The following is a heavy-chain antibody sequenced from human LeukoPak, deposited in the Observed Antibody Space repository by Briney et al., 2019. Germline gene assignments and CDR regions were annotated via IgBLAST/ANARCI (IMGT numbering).Heavy chain of an antibody. Sequence: GGSLRLSCAASGFTFSNYWMHWVRQAPGKGLVWVSRINTDGSRITYADSVKGRFTISRDNAMNTVYLQMNSLRAEDTAVYYCARVLSGSWDWFDPWGQGTLVTVSS. J-gene: IGHJ5*02. CDR1: GFTFSNYW. CDR3: ARVLSGSWDWFDP. V-gene: IGHV3-74*01. D-gene: IGHD3-22*01. CDR2: INTDGSRI.